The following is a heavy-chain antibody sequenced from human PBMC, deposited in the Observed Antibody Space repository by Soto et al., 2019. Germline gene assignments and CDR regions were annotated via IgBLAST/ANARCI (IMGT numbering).Heavy chain of an antibody. CDR1: GFTFSSYA. CDR2: ISGSAAGT. V-gene: IGHV3-23*01. D-gene: IGHD5-12*01. Sequence: GGSLRLSCAASGFTFSSYARNWVRQAPGKGLEWVSGISGSAAGTSYADSVKGRFTISRDNSKNTLYLQMNSLRAEDTAVYYCAKDLNSNAGSYYYYMDVWGKGTTVTVSS. J-gene: IGHJ6*03. CDR3: AKDLNSNAGSYYYYMDV.